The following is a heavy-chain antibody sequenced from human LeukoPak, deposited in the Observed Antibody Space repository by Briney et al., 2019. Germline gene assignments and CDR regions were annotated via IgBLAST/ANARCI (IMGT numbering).Heavy chain of an antibody. CDR2: ITGSGALT. D-gene: IGHD4-23*01. V-gene: IGHV3-23*01. CDR1: GFTLSNYA. J-gene: IGHJ4*02. Sequence: PGGSLRLSCAASGFTLSNYAMTWVRQAPGEGLEWVSSITGSGALTYYADSVKGRFTISRDNAKSSLYLQMNSLRAEDTAVYYCARVHTVVTPFDSWGQGTLVTVSS. CDR3: ARVHTVVTPFDS.